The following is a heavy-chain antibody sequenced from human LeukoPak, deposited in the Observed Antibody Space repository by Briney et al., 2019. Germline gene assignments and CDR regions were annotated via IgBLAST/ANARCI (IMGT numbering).Heavy chain of an antibody. Sequence: ASVKVSCKAAGYTFTSYGISWVRQAPGQGLEWMGWISTYNGNTNYAQNLQGRVTMTTDTSTSTAYMELRSLRSDDTAVYYCAREGRIGGEYYYYYMDVWGKGTTVTISS. J-gene: IGHJ6*03. CDR1: GYTFTSYG. CDR3: AREGRIGGEYYYYYMDV. CDR2: ISTYNGNT. D-gene: IGHD2-15*01. V-gene: IGHV1-18*01.